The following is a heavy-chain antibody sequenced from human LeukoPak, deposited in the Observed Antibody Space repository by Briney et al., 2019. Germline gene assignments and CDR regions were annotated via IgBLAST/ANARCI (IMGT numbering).Heavy chain of an antibody. J-gene: IGHJ6*02. CDR3: ARGTYYYDSSGYSYYYYYGMDV. CDR2: IYYSGGT. Sequence: SETLSLTCTVSGGSISSYYWSWIRQPPGKGLEWIGYIYYSGGTNYNPSLKSRVTISVDTSKNQFSLKLSSVTAADTAVYYCARGTYYYDSSGYSYYYYYGMDVWGQGTTVTVSS. V-gene: IGHV4-59*01. CDR1: GGSISSYY. D-gene: IGHD3-22*01.